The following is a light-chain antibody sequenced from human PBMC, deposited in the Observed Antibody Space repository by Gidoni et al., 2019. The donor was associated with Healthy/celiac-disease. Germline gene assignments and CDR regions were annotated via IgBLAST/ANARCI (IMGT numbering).Light chain of an antibody. Sequence: EIVLTQSPVTLSLSPGERATLSCRASQSVSSSYLAWYQQKPGQAPRLLIYGASSRATGIPDRFSGSGSGTDFTLTISRLEPEDLAVYYCQQYGSSTIWTFGQGTKVEIK. CDR3: QQYGSSTIWT. V-gene: IGKV3-20*01. J-gene: IGKJ1*01. CDR2: GAS. CDR1: QSVSSSY.